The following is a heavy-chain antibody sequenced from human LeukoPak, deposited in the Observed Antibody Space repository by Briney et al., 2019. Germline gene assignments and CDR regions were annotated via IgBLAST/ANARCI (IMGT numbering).Heavy chain of an antibody. CDR3: VAGNGWLDDY. CDR1: GLTISNNW. D-gene: IGHD6-19*01. J-gene: IGHJ4*02. CDR2: IKLDGSEQ. Sequence: GGSLRLSCADSGLTISNNWMSWVRQAPGKGLEWVANIKLDGSEQYYVDSVKGRFTISRDNGKNLLYLQMNSLRAEDTAVYYCVAGNGWLDDYWGQGTLVTVSS. V-gene: IGHV3-7*01.